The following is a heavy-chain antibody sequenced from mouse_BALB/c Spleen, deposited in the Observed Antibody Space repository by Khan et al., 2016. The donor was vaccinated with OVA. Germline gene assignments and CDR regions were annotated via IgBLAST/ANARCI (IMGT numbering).Heavy chain of an antibody. CDR2: INTYYGDV. V-gene: IGHV1S137*01. J-gene: IGHJ3*01. CDR3: RRWGGGSRFAY. CDR1: GYTFTDFT. Sequence: QVQLQQSGAELVRPGVSVKISCKGSGYTFTDFTMHWVKQSHAKSLEWIGVINTYYGDVTYNQKFKGKATMTVDKSSSTAYMELARLTSEDSAIFYGRRWGGGSRFAYWGQGTLVTVSA.